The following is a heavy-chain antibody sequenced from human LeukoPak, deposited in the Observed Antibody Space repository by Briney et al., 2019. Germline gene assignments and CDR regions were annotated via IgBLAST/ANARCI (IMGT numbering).Heavy chain of an antibody. Sequence: ASVKVSCKASGYTFTNYYLHWVRQAPGHGLEWMAIINPSDGGTYYEQKLQGRVTVTRDTSTSTVYMELSSLRSEDTAVYYCARDSRTMTAVTRGQHYYYGLDVWGQGTTVTVSS. D-gene: IGHD4-17*01. J-gene: IGHJ6*02. CDR1: GYTFTNYY. CDR2: INPSDGGT. CDR3: ARDSRTMTAVTRGQHYYYGLDV. V-gene: IGHV1-46*01.